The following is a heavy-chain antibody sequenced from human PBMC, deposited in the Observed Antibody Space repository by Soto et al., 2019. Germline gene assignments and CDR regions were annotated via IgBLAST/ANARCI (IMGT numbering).Heavy chain of an antibody. V-gene: IGHV3-7*05. Sequence: PGGSLRLSCAASGFTFSSYWMSWVRQAPGKGLEWVANIKQDESEKYYVGSVKGRYTISRDNAKNSLYLQMNSLRAEDTAVYYCAREFLGYCSGGSCYNDAFDIWGQGTMVTVSS. CDR1: GFTFSSYW. CDR3: AREFLGYCSGGSCYNDAFDI. J-gene: IGHJ3*02. D-gene: IGHD2-15*01. CDR2: IKQDESEK.